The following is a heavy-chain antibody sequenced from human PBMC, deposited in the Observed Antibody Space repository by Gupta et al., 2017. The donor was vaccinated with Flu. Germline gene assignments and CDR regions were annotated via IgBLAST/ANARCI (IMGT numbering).Heavy chain of an antibody. CDR1: GFTFSSYW. J-gene: IGHJ6*02. CDR2: IKQDGSEK. V-gene: IGHV3-7*01. Sequence: EVQLVESGGGLVQPGGSLRLSCAASGFTFSSYWMGWVRQAPGKGLEWVANIKQDGSEKYYVDSVKGRFTISRDNAKNSLYLQMNSLRAEDTAVYYCARFSAARTRYYYYYYGMDVWGQGTTVTVSS. CDR3: ARFSAARTRYYYYYYGMDV. D-gene: IGHD2-15*01.